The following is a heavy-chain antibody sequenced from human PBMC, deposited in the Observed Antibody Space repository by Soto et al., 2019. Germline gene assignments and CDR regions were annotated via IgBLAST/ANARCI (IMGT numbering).Heavy chain of an antibody. Sequence: QPGGSLRLSCVASGFTFSVSAIHWVRQASGKGLEWVGRIRSKGNNYATEYAASVNGRFTISSDDSKNTVYLQMNSLKTEDTAVYYCSPHRYGDYESSNFRGQGTLVTVSS. D-gene: IGHD4-17*01. CDR2: IRSKGNNYAT. CDR3: SPHRYGDYESSNF. J-gene: IGHJ4*02. CDR1: GFTFSVSA. V-gene: IGHV3-73*01.